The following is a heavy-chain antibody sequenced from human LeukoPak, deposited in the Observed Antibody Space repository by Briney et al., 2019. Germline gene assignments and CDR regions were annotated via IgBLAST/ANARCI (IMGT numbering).Heavy chain of an antibody. CDR3: ARSITMIVVVSYYFDY. CDR1: GGSISSSSYY. CDR2: TYYSGST. J-gene: IGHJ4*02. V-gene: IGHV4-39*01. D-gene: IGHD3-22*01. Sequence: PSETLSLTCTVSGGSISSSSYYWGWIRQPPGKGLEWIGSTYYSGSTYYNPSLKSRVTISVDTSKNQFSLKLSSVTAADTAVYYCARSITMIVVVSYYFDYWGQGTLVTVSS.